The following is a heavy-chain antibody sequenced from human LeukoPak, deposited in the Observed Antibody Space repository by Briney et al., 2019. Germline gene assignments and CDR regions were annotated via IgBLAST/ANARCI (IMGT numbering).Heavy chain of an antibody. CDR1: EFIFSSYS. J-gene: IGHJ3*02. CDR3: ARAPGLSPFGPFDI. D-gene: IGHD3-16*01. CDR2: IGGSSTSI. V-gene: IGHV3-21*04. Sequence: GGSLRLSCAASEFIFSSYSMNWVRQAPGKGLEWVSSIGGSSTSIYYADSVKGRFTISRDNAKNSLYLQMNSLRAEDTAVYYCARAPGLSPFGPFDIWGQGTMVSVSS.